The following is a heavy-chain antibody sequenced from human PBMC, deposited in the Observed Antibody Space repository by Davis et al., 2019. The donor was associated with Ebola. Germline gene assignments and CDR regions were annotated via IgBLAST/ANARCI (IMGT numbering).Heavy chain of an antibody. V-gene: IGHV3-74*01. J-gene: IGHJ4*02. CDR1: GFTFSSYW. CDR2: INSDGSST. D-gene: IGHD5-24*01. Sequence: GESLKISCAASGFTFSSYWMHWVRQAPGKGLVWVSRINSDGSSTSYADSVKGRFTISRDNAKNTLYLQMNSLRAEDTAVYYCAREGNSQEMTTIPFDYWGQGTLVTVSS. CDR3: AREGNSQEMTTIPFDY.